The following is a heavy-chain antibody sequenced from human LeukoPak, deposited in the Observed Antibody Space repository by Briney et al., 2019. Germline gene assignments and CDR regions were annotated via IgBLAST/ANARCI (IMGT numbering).Heavy chain of an antibody. CDR1: EFTFSSYS. D-gene: IGHD1-1*01. CDR2: ISSSSSYI. V-gene: IGHV3-21*01. Sequence: PGGSLRLSCAASEFTFSSYSMNWVRQAPGKGLEWVSSISSSSSYIYYADSVKGRFTISRDNAKNSLYLQMNSLRAEDTAVYYCAREGGTTGTTSFDYWGQGTLVTVSS. CDR3: AREGGTTGTTSFDY. J-gene: IGHJ4*02.